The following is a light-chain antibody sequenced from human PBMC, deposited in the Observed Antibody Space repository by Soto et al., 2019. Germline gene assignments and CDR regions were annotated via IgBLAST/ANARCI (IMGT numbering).Light chain of an antibody. CDR1: QSVSNNY. CDR2: GAS. J-gene: IGKJ1*01. CDR3: QQYGSSGT. Sequence: VLTKSPSTLSLSPGERATLSCRASQSVSNNYLAWYQQKPGQAPRLLIYGASNRATGIPDRFSGSGSGTDFTLTISRLEPEDFAVYYCQQYGSSGTFGQGTKVDIK. V-gene: IGKV3-20*01.